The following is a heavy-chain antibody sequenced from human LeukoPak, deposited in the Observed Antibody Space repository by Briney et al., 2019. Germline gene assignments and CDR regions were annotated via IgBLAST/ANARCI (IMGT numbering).Heavy chain of an antibody. Sequence: PGRSLRLSCAASGFTFSSYGMHWVRQAPGKGLEWVAVISSDGSNKYYADSVKGRFTISRDKSKNTLYLHLNSLRAEDTAVYFCAKDSGEYSGYDYVRPHYDYYYYGMDIWGQGTLVTVSS. CDR3: AKDSGEYSGYDYVRPHYDYYYYGMDI. CDR1: GFTFSSYG. J-gene: IGHJ6*02. V-gene: IGHV3-30*18. D-gene: IGHD5-12*01. CDR2: ISSDGSNK.